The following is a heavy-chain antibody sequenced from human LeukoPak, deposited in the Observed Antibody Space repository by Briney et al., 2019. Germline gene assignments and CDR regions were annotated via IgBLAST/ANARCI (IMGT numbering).Heavy chain of an antibody. D-gene: IGHD1-26*01. J-gene: IGHJ5*02. V-gene: IGHV4-4*07. CDR1: GGSISSYY. CDR2: IYTSGST. Sequence: SETLSLTCTVSGGSISSYYWSWIRQPAGKGLEWIGRIYTSGSTNYNPSLKSRVTISVDTSKNQFSLKLSSVTAADTAVYYCASPYSGSYWGRFDPWGQGTLVTVSS. CDR3: ASPYSGSYWGRFDP.